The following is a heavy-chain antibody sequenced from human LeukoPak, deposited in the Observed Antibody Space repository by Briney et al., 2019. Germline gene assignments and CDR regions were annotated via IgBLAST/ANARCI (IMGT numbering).Heavy chain of an antibody. D-gene: IGHD2-15*01. J-gene: IGHJ4*02. Sequence: PGGSLRLSCAASGFTFSGYTMRWVRQAPGKGLEWVSLITGSGATTYYADSVRGRFTVSRDNSKNKLYLQMNSLRAEDTAVYFGAKGDCGGTCLLIDNWGQGTLVTVSS. CDR2: ITGSGATT. V-gene: IGHV3-23*01. CDR1: GFTFSGYT. CDR3: AKGDCGGTCLLIDN.